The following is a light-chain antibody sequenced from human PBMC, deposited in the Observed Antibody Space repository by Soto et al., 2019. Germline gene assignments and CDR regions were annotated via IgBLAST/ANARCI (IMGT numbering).Light chain of an antibody. CDR1: SSNIGTNF. V-gene: IGLV1-44*01. Sequence: QSVLTQPPSASGTSGQRVIISCSGSSSNIGTNFVNWYQQLPGTAPKLLLYNDNQRPSGVPDRFSGSRSGTSASLAISGLQSEDGADYYCAAWDDSVTGPVFGGGTQLTVL. J-gene: IGLJ7*01. CDR2: NDN. CDR3: AAWDDSVTGPV.